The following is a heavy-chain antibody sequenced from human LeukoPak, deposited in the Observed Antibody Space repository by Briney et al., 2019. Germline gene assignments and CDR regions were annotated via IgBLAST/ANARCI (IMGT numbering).Heavy chain of an antibody. Sequence: PSEALSLTCTVSVGSISSSSAYWGWIRHPPGKGLEWIGSIYYSKNTYYNPSLKSRVTISADTSKNQFSLTLGSVSATDTAVYYCVSPRGFSYGYFDYWGQGTLVSASS. CDR3: VSPRGFSYGYFDY. D-gene: IGHD5-18*01. CDR1: VGSISSSSAY. J-gene: IGHJ4*02. V-gene: IGHV4-39*01. CDR2: IYYSKNT.